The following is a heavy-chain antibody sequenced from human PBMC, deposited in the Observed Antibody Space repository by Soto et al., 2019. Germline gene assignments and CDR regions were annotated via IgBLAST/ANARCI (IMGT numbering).Heavy chain of an antibody. Sequence: GSLRLSCAASGFTFSSYWMHWVRQGPGKGLVWVSRINSDGSGTSYADSLKGRFTISRDNAKNTLYLQMDSLRVEDTAVYYCARGGTSYYYDSSGHRAKLDYWGQGALVTVSS. CDR2: INSDGSGT. J-gene: IGHJ4*02. CDR1: GFTFSSYW. V-gene: IGHV3-74*01. CDR3: ARGGTSYYYDSSGHRAKLDY. D-gene: IGHD3-22*01.